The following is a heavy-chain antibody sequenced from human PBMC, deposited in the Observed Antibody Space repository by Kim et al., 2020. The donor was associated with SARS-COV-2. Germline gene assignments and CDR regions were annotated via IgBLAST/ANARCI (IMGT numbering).Heavy chain of an antibody. D-gene: IGHD3-22*01. V-gene: IGHV3-53*04. J-gene: IGHJ3*02. Sequence: KGRFTISRHNSKNTLYLQMNSLRAEDTAVYYCARRQGYYDSSGYYSHAFDIWGQGTMVTVSS. CDR3: ARRQGYYDSSGYYSHAFDI.